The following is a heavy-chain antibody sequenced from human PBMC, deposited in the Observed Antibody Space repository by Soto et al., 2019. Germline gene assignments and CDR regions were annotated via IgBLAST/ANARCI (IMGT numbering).Heavy chain of an antibody. J-gene: IGHJ6*02. CDR3: ARAPVIAQLVRWYYYYGMDV. Sequence: EVQLVESGGGLVQPGGSLRLSCAASGFTFSSYEMNWVRQAPGKGLEWVSYISSSGSTIYYADSVKGRFTISRDNAKNSLYMQMNSLRAEDTAVYYCARAPVIAQLVRWYYYYGMDVWGQGTTVTVSS. D-gene: IGHD6-6*01. V-gene: IGHV3-48*03. CDR2: ISSSGSTI. CDR1: GFTFSSYE.